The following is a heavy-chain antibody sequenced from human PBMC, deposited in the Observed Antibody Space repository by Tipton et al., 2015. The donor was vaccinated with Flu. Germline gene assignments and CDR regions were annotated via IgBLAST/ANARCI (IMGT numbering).Heavy chain of an antibody. CDR2: INHSGST. CDR3: ARADITIFGVVRGYYYGMDV. Sequence: TLSLTCAVYGGSFSGYYWSWIRQPPGKGLEWIGEINHSGSTNYNPSLKSRVTISVDTSKNQFSLKLSSVTAADTAVYYCARADITIFGVVRGYYYGMDVWGQGTTVTVSS. D-gene: IGHD3-3*01. J-gene: IGHJ6*02. V-gene: IGHV4-34*01. CDR1: GGSFSGYY.